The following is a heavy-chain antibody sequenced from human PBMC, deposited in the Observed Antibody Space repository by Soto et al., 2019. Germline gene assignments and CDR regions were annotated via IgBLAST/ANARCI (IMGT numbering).Heavy chain of an antibody. CDR1: GFTFEMFG. CDR2: IRQDGSEK. J-gene: IGHJ4*02. Sequence: GGSLRLSCAASGFTFEMFGMSGAGQAPGKGLEWVANIRQDGSEKYYVDSVKGRFTISRDNAKNSLYLQMNSLRAEDTAVYYCARAFLWGCGYWGQGTLVAVSS. D-gene: IGHD2-8*02. CDR3: ARAFLWGCGY. V-gene: IGHV3-7*01.